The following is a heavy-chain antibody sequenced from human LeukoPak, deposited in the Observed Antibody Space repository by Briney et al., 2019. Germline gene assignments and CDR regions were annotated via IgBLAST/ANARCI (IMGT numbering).Heavy chain of an antibody. CDR2: INHSGST. CDR3: ARQVLLWFGELSLGMDV. Sequence: SETQSLTCAVYGGSFSGYYWSWIRQPPGKGLEWIGEINHSGSTNYNPSLKSRVTISVDTSKNQFSLKLSSVTAADTAVYYCARQVLLWFGELSLGMDVWGQGTTVTVSS. D-gene: IGHD3-10*01. CDR1: GGSFSGYY. V-gene: IGHV4-34*01. J-gene: IGHJ6*02.